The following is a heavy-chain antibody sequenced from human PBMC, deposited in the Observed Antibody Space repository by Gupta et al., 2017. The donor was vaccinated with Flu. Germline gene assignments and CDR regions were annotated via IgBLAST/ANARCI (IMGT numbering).Heavy chain of an antibody. CDR2: IHSSGRT. CDR3: ARRPSVTGPLGSVIDV. V-gene: IGHV4-39*02. D-gene: IGHD6-19*01. J-gene: IGHJ6*02. Sequence: QLQLQESGPGLVKPSETLSLTCSVSGGSISGSHYFWAWVRQPPGERLEWIGSIHSSGRTSYKSSFKNRITISLDMSKNHFSLRLNSVTATDTAVYYCARRPSVTGPLGSVIDVWGQGTTVTVSS. CDR1: GGSISGSHYF.